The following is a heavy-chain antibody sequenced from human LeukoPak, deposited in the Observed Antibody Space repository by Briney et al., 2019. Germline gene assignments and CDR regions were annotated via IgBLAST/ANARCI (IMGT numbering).Heavy chain of an antibody. CDR2: ISGSSSYI. J-gene: IGHJ6*03. CDR1: GFTFSSYT. Sequence: GGSLRLSCAASGFTFSSYTMKWVRQAPGKGLEWVSSISGSSSYIYYADSVKGRFTISRDNAKNSLYLQMNSLRADDTAVYYCATEITPYYYMDVWGKGTTVTVSS. D-gene: IGHD5-24*01. V-gene: IGHV3-21*04. CDR3: ATEITPYYYMDV.